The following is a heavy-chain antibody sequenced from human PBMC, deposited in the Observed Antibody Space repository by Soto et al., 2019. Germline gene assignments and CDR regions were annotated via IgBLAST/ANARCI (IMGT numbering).Heavy chain of an antibody. CDR3: ARDREMGTITPNDAFDI. CDR2: IIPIFGTA. Sequence: QVQLVQSGAEVKKPGSSVKVSCKASGGTFSSYAISWVRQAPGQGLEWMGGIIPIFGTANYAQKFQGRVTITADESTSTAYMALSSLRSEDTAVYYCARDREMGTITPNDAFDIWCQVTMVTVSS. CDR1: GGTFSSYA. D-gene: IGHD5-12*01. J-gene: IGHJ3*02. V-gene: IGHV1-69*01.